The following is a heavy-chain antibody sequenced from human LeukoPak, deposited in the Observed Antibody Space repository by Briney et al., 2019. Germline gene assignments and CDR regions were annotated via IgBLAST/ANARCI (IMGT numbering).Heavy chain of an antibody. D-gene: IGHD3-3*01. CDR3: ARRTLTIRTFDI. V-gene: IGHV1-8*03. CDR1: GYTFTSYD. Sequence: ASVKVSCKASGYTFTSYDINWVRQATGQGFEWMGWMNPNSGNTGYAQKFQGRVTIIRNISISTAYMELSSLRSEDTAVYYCARRTLTIRTFDIWGQGTMVTVSS. CDR2: MNPNSGNT. J-gene: IGHJ3*02.